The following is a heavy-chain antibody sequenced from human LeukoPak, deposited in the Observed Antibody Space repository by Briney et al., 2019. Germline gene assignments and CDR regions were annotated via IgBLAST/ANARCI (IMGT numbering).Heavy chain of an antibody. V-gene: IGHV1-2*02. CDR2: INPNSGVT. CDR1: GYTFTAYY. Sequence: ASVKVSCKASGYTFTAYYMHWVRQAPGQGLEWMGWINPNSGVTNYAQKFQGRVTMTRYTSFSTAYMELSRLTSDDTAVYYCARDSRGFSVDPWGQGTLVTVSS. CDR3: ARDSRGFSVDP. J-gene: IGHJ5*02. D-gene: IGHD2-15*01.